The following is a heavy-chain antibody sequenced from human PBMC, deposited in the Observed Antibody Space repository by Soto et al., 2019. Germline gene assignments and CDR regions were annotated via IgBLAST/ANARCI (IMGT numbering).Heavy chain of an antibody. CDR1: GYTFTSYG. CDR2: ISAYNGNT. Sequence: QVQLVQSGAEVKKPGASVKVSCKASGYTFTSYGISWVRQAPGQGLEWMGWISAYNGNTNYAQKLQGRVTMTTDASTNTAYMELRSLRSDDTAVYYCARDPLGADGYNRQYFDLWGRGTLVTVAS. J-gene: IGHJ2*01. V-gene: IGHV1-18*01. D-gene: IGHD5-12*01. CDR3: ARDPLGADGYNRQYFDL.